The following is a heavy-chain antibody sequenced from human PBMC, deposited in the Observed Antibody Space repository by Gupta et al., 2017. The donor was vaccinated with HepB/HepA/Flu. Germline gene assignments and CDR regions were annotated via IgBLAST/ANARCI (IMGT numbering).Heavy chain of an antibody. D-gene: IGHD2-15*01. CDR3: ARAFGYCSGGSCYRGPYHYGMDV. CDR2: IIPILGIA. Sequence: QVQLVQSGAEVKKPGSSVKVSCKASGGTFSSYAISWVRQAPGQGLEWMGRIIPILGIANYAQKFQGRVTITADKSTSTAYMELSSLRSEDTAVYYCARAFGYCSGGSCYRGPYHYGMDVWGQGTTVTVSS. J-gene: IGHJ6*02. CDR1: GGTFSSYA. V-gene: IGHV1-69*04.